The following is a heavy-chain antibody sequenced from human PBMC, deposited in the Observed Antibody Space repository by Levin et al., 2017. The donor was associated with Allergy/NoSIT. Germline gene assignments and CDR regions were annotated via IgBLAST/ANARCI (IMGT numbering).Heavy chain of an antibody. V-gene: IGHV4-31*03. CDR3: ASGTDQDKVGY. J-gene: IGHJ4*02. Sequence: SQTLSLTCTVSGGSVSDGHYYNWIRQHPGKGLEWIGCIYPSGSTHYNPSLNSRASMSVDTSTNQFSLKMSSITAADTAVYYCASGTDQDKVGYWGQGTLVTVSS. CDR1: GGSVSDGHY. CDR2: IYPSGST. D-gene: IGHD5-12*01.